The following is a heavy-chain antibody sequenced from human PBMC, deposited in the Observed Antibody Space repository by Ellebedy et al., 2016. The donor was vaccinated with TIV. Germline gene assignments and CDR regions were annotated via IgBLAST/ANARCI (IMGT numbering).Heavy chain of an antibody. CDR2: IQYDGTDK. CDR3: GRGSTGNYYAMDV. V-gene: IGHV3-30*02. D-gene: IGHD1-1*01. Sequence: GESLKISXAASGFTFSSYGMHWVRQAPGKGLEWVAFIQYDGTDKYQADSVKGRFTISRDNSKNTLYLQMNNLRAEDTAVYYCGRGSTGNYYAMDVWGQGTTVTVSS. CDR1: GFTFSSYG. J-gene: IGHJ6*02.